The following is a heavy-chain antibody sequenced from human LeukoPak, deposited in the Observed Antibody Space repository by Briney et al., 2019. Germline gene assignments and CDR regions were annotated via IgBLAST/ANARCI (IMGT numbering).Heavy chain of an antibody. D-gene: IGHD5-12*01. J-gene: IGHJ4*02. CDR2: IIPILGIA. Sequence: GASVTVSCKASGGTFSSYAISWVRQAPGQGLEWMGRIIPILGIANYAQKFQGRVTITADKSTSTAYMELSSLRSEDTAVYYCASGGYDSALDYWGQGTLVTVSS. CDR1: GGTFSSYA. CDR3: ASGGYDSALDY. V-gene: IGHV1-69*04.